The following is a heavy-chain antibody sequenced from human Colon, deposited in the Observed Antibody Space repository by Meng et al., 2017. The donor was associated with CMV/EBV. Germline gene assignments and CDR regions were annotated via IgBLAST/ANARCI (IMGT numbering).Heavy chain of an antibody. V-gene: IGHV4-38-2*02. CDR1: GSSIKANYY. Sequence: SETLSLTCTVSGSSIKANYYWGWVRQAPGKGLEWIGSIYYSGNMYHNPSLKSRVTKSEDTSNNQFSLKLRAVTAADTAVYYCARVVGGYDYIDHWGQGTLVTVSS. CDR2: IYYSGNM. D-gene: IGHD5-12*01. CDR3: ARVVGGYDYIDH. J-gene: IGHJ4*02.